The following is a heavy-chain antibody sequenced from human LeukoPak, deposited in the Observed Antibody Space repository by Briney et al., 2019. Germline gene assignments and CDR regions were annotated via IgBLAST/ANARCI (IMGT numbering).Heavy chain of an antibody. Sequence: PSETLSLTCAVSGYSISSGDYWGWIRQPPGKGLEWIGSIFNSGSTYYNPSLKSRVTISADTSKRHFSLKLSSVTAADTAVYHCARNRSEPLGNGGSFDYWGQGTLVTVSS. CDR1: GYSISSGDY. D-gene: IGHD3-16*01. CDR3: ARNRSEPLGNGGSFDY. V-gene: IGHV4-38-2*01. J-gene: IGHJ4*02. CDR2: IFNSGST.